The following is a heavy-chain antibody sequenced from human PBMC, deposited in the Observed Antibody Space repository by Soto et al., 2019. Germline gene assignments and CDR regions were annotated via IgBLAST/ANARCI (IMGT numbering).Heavy chain of an antibody. J-gene: IGHJ6*02. D-gene: IGHD7-27*01. CDR1: GYIFSNYG. Sequence: QVQLVESGGGVVQPGRSLRLSCAASGYIFSNYGMHWVRQAPGKGLEGVAGTSYDGSKKYYADSVKGRFTISKDNSKNTVYLKMNSLRIEDTAVYYCAKWGLSGHGMDVWGQGTTVTVSS. V-gene: IGHV3-30*18. CDR2: TSYDGSKK. CDR3: AKWGLSGHGMDV.